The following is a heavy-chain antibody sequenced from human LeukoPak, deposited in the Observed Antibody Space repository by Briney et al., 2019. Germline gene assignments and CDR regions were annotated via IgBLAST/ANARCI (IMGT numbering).Heavy chain of an antibody. J-gene: IGHJ4*02. D-gene: IGHD6-13*01. CDR1: GFTFSNNA. CDR3: ARGGGIAADQGY. Sequence: PGGSLRLSCAASGFTFSNNAMSWVRQAPGKGLEWVSTISSSGGSTYYADSVKGRFTISRDNSKNTLYLQMNSLRAEDTAVYYCARGGGIAADQGYWGQGTLVTVSS. V-gene: IGHV3-23*01. CDR2: ISSSGGST.